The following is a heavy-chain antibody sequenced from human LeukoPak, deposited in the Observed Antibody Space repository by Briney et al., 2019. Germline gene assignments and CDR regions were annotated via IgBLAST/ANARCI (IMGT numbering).Heavy chain of an antibody. CDR2: ISYDGSNK. CDR1: GFTFSSYG. V-gene: IGHV3-30*03. Sequence: PGRSLRLSCAASGFTFSSYGMHWVRQAPGKGLEWVAVISYDGSNKYYADSVKGRFTISRDNSEDTLYLQMNSLRAEDTAVYYCARGDYYYDSSGYPGDWGQGTLVTVSS. D-gene: IGHD3-22*01. J-gene: IGHJ4*02. CDR3: ARGDYYYDSSGYPGD.